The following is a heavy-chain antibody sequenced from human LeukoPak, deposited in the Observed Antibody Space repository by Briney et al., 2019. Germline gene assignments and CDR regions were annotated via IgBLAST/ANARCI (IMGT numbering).Heavy chain of an antibody. CDR2: ISYDGSNK. Sequence: GGSLRLSCAASGFTFSSYGMHWVRQAPGKGLEWVAVISYDGSNKYYADSVKGRFTISRDNSKSTLYLQMNSLRAEDTAVYYCAKTDYGSGSEPSVGFDYWGQGTLVTVSS. V-gene: IGHV3-30*18. CDR3: AKTDYGSGSEPSVGFDY. J-gene: IGHJ4*02. CDR1: GFTFSSYG. D-gene: IGHD3-10*01.